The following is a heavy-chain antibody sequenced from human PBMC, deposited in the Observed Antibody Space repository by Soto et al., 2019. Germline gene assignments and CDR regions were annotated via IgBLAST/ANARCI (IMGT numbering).Heavy chain of an antibody. J-gene: IGHJ6*02. V-gene: IGHV3-30*03. CDR3: AIDLGQQLVLNYGMDV. CDR2: VSYDGNNK. D-gene: IGHD6-13*01. Sequence: QVQLVESGGGVVQPGTSLRLSCAPSGFTFSSYGMYWVRQAPGKGLEWVAVVSYDGNNKYYADSVKGRFTISRDNAKNMLYLQMISLRPDDTSVYYCAIDLGQQLVLNYGMDVWGQGTTVTVSS. CDR1: GFTFSSYG.